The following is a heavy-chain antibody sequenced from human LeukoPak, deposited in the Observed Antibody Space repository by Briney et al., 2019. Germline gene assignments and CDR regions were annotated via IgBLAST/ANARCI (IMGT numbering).Heavy chain of an antibody. CDR2: IYYSGST. CDR1: GGSISSYY. J-gene: IGHJ4*02. CDR3: ARASYGFSGFDY. Sequence: SETLSLTCTVSGGSISSYYWSWIRQPPGKGLEWIGYIYYSGSTNYNPSLKSRVTISVDTSKNQFSLKLSSVTAADTAVYYCARASYGFSGFDYWGQGTLVTVSS. D-gene: IGHD4-17*01. V-gene: IGHV4-59*08.